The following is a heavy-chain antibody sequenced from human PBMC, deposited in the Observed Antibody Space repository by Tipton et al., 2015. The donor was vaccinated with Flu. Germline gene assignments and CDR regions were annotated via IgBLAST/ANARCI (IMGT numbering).Heavy chain of an antibody. Sequence: TLSLTCGVSGDSIRSSNYYWGWIRQPPGKGLEWIGNTFHSGNTYLNPSLKSRVTISIDTSKNQFSLKLSSVTAADTAMYYCARRDYSNYVSEPKNWFDPWGQGTLVIVSS. V-gene: IGHV4-39*07. CDR1: GDSIRSSNYY. CDR3: ARRDYSNYVSEPKNWFDP. J-gene: IGHJ5*02. CDR2: TFHSGNT. D-gene: IGHD4-11*01.